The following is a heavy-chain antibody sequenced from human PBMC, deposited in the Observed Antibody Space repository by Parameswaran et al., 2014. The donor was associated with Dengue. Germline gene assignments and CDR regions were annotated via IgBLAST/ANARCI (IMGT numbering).Heavy chain of an antibody. V-gene: IGHV3-66*01. CDR3: ASIYSSSWYFDY. CDR2: IYSGGST. D-gene: IGHD6-13*01. J-gene: IGHJ4*02. Sequence: RWIRQPPGKGLEWVPVIYSGGSTYYADSVKGRFTISRDNSKNTLYLQMNSLRAEDTAVYYCASIYSSSWYFDYWGQGTLVTVSS.